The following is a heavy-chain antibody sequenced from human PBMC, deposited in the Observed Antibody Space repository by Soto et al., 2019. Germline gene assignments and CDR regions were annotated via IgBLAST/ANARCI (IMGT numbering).Heavy chain of an antibody. Sequence: PGGSLRLSCAVSGFRFSGYGMHWVRQSPGKGLEWLAAIFGDGRKKYFGDSVKGRFTISRDNSKNTLDMQNNRLRAEDTAVYYCAKDRECEHYSDWPQGSWGQGTQVTVSS. CDR3: AKDRECEHYSDWPQGS. CDR2: IFGDGRKK. CDR1: GFRFSGYG. J-gene: IGHJ5*02. V-gene: IGHV3-30*18. D-gene: IGHD4-17*01.